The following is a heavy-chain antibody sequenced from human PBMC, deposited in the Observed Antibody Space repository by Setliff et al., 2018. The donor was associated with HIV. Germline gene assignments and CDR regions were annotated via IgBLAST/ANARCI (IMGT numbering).Heavy chain of an antibody. Sequence: SVKVSCKASGDTFSTFAIIWVRQAPGQGLEWMGGIIPKSNTPDYAQIFKGRLTITADESTSTAHMELVGLTSEDTAVYYCSRLITGDGYFYYYYMDVWGKGTTVTVSS. CDR2: IIPKSNTP. D-gene: IGHD7-27*01. CDR3: SRLITGDGYFYYYYMDV. V-gene: IGHV1-69*13. CDR1: GDTFSTFA. J-gene: IGHJ6*03.